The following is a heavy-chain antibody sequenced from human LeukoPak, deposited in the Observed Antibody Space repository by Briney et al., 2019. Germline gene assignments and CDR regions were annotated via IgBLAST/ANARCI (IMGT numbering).Heavy chain of an antibody. J-gene: IGHJ2*01. CDR1: GGTFSSYA. Sequence: SVKVSRKASGGTFSSYAISWVRQAPGQGLEWMGGIIPIFGTANYAQKFQGRVTITADESTSTAYMELSSLRSEDTAVYYCATCWDRDWYFDLWGRGTLVTVSS. CDR2: IIPIFGTA. V-gene: IGHV1-69*13. D-gene: IGHD1-26*01. CDR3: ATCWDRDWYFDL.